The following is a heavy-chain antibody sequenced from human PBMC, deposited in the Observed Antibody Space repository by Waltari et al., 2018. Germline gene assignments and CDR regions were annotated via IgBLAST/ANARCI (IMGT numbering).Heavy chain of an antibody. CDR2: IKSRGSGETV. Sequence: EVQLVESGGGLVEPGGPLRLSCKASAFSFTPAWMPWVRQAPGKGLEWVGLIKSRGSGETVDYAAPVKGRFTISRDDSKDTVYLQMSSLRVEDTALYYCTADLSEFGHGEIDFWGQGSQVTVSS. V-gene: IGHV3-15*01. CDR1: AFSFTPAW. J-gene: IGHJ4*02. CDR3: TADLSEFGHGEIDF. D-gene: IGHD3-3*01.